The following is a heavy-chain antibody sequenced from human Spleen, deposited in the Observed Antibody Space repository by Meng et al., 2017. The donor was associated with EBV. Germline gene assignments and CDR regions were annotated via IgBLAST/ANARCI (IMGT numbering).Heavy chain of an antibody. CDR1: GASVSRDNDH. J-gene: IGHJ4*01. D-gene: IGHD5-24*01. CDR2: IYYSGTP. V-gene: IGHV4-61*01. Sequence: AWCPLLVLLSAPLTHPCTVSGASVSRDNDHWTWIRQSPGKGLEWIGYIYYSGTPNYNPSLKSRLTMSVDTSKNQFSLMMTSVTAADAAVYYCARAVRDGYNFDSWGHGTLVTVSS. CDR3: ARAVRDGYNFDS.